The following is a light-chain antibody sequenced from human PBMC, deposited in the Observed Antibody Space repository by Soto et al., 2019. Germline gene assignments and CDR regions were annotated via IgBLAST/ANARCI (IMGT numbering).Light chain of an antibody. Sequence: AVRMTQSPSSFSASTGDRVTITCRASQGVSKYLAWYQQKPGKAPKLLIYAASTLQSGVPPTFSGSGSGTDFTLTISRLQSEDFAIYYCQQYFTYPVTFGPGTKVDIK. CDR1: QGVSKY. J-gene: IGKJ3*01. CDR3: QQYFTYPVT. V-gene: IGKV1-8*01. CDR2: AAS.